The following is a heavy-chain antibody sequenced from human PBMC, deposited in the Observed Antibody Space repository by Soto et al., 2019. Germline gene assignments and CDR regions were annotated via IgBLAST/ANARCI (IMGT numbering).Heavy chain of an antibody. J-gene: IGHJ3*02. CDR1: GFTFSSYA. CDR2: ISGSGGST. V-gene: IGHV3-23*01. Sequence: GGSLRLSCAASGFTFSSYAMSWVRQAPGKGLEWVSAISGSGGSTYYADSVKGRFTIPRDNSKNTLYLQMNSLRAEDTAVYYCAKEPDGYYDILTGSPTGGKEDAFDIWGQGTMVTVSS. CDR3: AKEPDGYYDILTGSPTGGKEDAFDI. D-gene: IGHD3-9*01.